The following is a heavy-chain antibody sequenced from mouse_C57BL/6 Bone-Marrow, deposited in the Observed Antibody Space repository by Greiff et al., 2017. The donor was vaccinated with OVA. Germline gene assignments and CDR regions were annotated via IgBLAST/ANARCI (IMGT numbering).Heavy chain of an antibody. CDR3: ARSHYSNHWYFDV. CDR1: GYTFTSYV. J-gene: IGHJ1*03. D-gene: IGHD2-5*01. Sequence: EVQLQQSGPELVKPGASVKMSCKASGYTFTSYVMHWVKQKPGKGLEWIGYIYPYNDGTKYNEKFKGKATLTSDKSSSTAYMELSSLTSEDSAVYYCARSHYSNHWYFDVWGTGTTVTVSS. CDR2: IYPYNDGT. V-gene: IGHV1-14*01.